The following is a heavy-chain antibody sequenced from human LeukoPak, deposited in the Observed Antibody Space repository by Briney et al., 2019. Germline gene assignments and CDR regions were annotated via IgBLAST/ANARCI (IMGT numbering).Heavy chain of an antibody. D-gene: IGHD3-22*01. CDR3: ARHVVAVGFDY. V-gene: IGHV3-21*01. CDR2: ITSSSSYI. CDR1: GCTFSSYT. Sequence: GGSLRVSCAASGCTFSSYTMNWVRQAPGKGLEWVSSITSSSSYIYYADSVKGRFTISRDNAKNSLYLQMNSLRAEDTAVYYCARHVVAVGFDYWGQGTLVTVSS. J-gene: IGHJ4*02.